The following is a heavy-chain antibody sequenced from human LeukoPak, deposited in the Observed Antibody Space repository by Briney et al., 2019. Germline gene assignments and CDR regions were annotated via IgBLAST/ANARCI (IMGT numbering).Heavy chain of an antibody. D-gene: IGHD2-2*01. CDR2: ISGSGGST. CDR3: AKGWYSASCYDY. CDR1: GFTFSSYA. J-gene: IGHJ4*02. Sequence: GGSLRLSCAASGFTFSSYAMSWVRQAPGKGLGWVSAISGSGGSTYYADSVKGRFTISRDNSKNTLYLQMNSLRAEDTAVYYCAKGWYSASCYDYWGQGTLVTVSS. V-gene: IGHV3-23*01.